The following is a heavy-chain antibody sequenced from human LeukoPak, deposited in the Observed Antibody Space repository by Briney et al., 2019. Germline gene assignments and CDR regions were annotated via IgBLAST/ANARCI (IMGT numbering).Heavy chain of an antibody. Sequence: GGFLSLSFAASGFTFSSYSMNWVRQAPGKGLEWVSYISTSTSTIYYADSVKGRFTISRDNAKNSLYLQMNSLRDEDTAVYYCARYSSGHDAFDIWGQGTMVTVSS. D-gene: IGHD6-19*01. CDR3: ARYSSGHDAFDI. V-gene: IGHV3-48*02. J-gene: IGHJ3*02. CDR1: GFTFSSYS. CDR2: ISTSTSTI.